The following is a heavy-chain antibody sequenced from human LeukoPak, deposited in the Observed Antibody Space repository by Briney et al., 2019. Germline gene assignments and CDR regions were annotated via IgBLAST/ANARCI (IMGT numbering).Heavy chain of an antibody. Sequence: SGGSLRLSCAASGFTVSSNYMTWVRQAPGKGLEWVSLIYSGGSTYYADSVKGRFTISRDNSKNTLYLQMNSLRAEDTAVYFCAKGSKAVLFTRDHYMDVWGKGTTVTISS. V-gene: IGHV3-66*01. D-gene: IGHD6-19*01. CDR2: IYSGGST. J-gene: IGHJ6*03. CDR1: GFTVSSNY. CDR3: AKGSKAVLFTRDHYMDV.